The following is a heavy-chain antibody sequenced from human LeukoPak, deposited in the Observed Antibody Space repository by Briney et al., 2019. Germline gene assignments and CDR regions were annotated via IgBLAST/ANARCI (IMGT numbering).Heavy chain of an antibody. J-gene: IGHJ5*02. CDR3: ARGVYGSGISHNYNWFDP. D-gene: IGHD3-10*01. Sequence: SETLSLTCTVSGDYISSYYWTWIRQSPGKGLEWIGYIYYSGSNNYNPSLKSRVTMSVDASEKQISLKLRSVTPADTAVYYCARGVYGSGISHNYNWFDPWGQGILVTVSS. CDR1: GDYISSYY. V-gene: IGHV4-59*01. CDR2: IYYSGSN.